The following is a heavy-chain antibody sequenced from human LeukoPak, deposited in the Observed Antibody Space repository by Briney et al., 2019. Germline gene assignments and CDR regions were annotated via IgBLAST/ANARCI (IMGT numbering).Heavy chain of an antibody. CDR1: GFTFSIYS. CDR3: ARVKPETYYDFWSGYYNYFDY. CDR2: ISSSSSTI. J-gene: IGHJ4*02. Sequence: GGSLRLSCAASGFTFSIYSMNWVRQAPGKGLEWVSYISSSSSTIYYADSVKGRFTISRDNAKNSLYLQMNSLRAEDTAVYYCARVKPETYYDFWSGYYNYFDYWGQGTLVTVSS. D-gene: IGHD3-3*01. V-gene: IGHV3-48*01.